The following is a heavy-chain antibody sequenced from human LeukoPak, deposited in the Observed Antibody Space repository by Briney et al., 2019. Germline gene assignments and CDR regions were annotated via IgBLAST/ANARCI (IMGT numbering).Heavy chain of an antibody. D-gene: IGHD2-2*01. J-gene: IGHJ4*02. CDR3: ARDGTSTDDY. CDR1: GDTFTSYC. V-gene: IGHV1-18*01. CDR2: ISGNNDNP. Sequence: ASVKVSCKASGDTFTSYCITWVRQAPGQGLEWMGWISGNNDNPNYGQKFQGRFTVTTDSSTSTAYMELRNLRFDDTAVYYCARDGTSTDDYWGQGTLVTVSS.